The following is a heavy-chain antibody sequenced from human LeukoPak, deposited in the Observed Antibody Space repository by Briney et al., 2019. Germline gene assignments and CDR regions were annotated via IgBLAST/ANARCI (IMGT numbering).Heavy chain of an antibody. J-gene: IGHJ3*02. V-gene: IGHV1-46*01. Sequence: ASVKVSCKASGNTFSSYFIHWVRQAPGQGLEWMGIISPGGGSTTYAQELQGRVTMTRDTSTSTVYMELGSLRPEDTAVYYCGRVTFYAFDIWGQGTMVTVSS. CDR3: GRVTFYAFDI. CDR2: ISPGGGST. D-gene: IGHD3-3*02. CDR1: GNTFSSYF.